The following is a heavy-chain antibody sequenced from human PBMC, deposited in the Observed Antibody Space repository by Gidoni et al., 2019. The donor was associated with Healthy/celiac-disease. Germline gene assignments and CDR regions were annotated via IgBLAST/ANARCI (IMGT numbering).Heavy chain of an antibody. CDR1: GGSFSGYY. D-gene: IGHD3-10*01. Sequence: QVQLQQWGAGLLKPSETLSLTCAVYGGSFSGYYWSWIRQPPGKGLEWIGEINHSGSTNYNPSLKSRVTISVDTSKNQFSLKLSSVTAADTAVYYCARRFTMVRGVITNWFDPWGQGTLVTVSS. J-gene: IGHJ5*02. CDR3: ARRFTMVRGVITNWFDP. V-gene: IGHV4-34*01. CDR2: INHSGST.